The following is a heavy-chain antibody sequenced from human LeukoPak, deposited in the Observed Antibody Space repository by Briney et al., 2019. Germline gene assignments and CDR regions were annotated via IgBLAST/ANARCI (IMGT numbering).Heavy chain of an antibody. CDR2: VDHSGRT. CDR1: GGSFSGYY. CDR3: ARDARGSSYMDV. Sequence: SETLSLTCAVYGGSFSGYYWSWIRQSPGKGLEWIGEVDHSGRTNYNPSLKSRLTMSVDTSKNQFSLKLTSVTAADTAVYFCARDARGSSYMDVWGQGTTVTVSS. D-gene: IGHD3-10*01. J-gene: IGHJ6*02. V-gene: IGHV4-34*01.